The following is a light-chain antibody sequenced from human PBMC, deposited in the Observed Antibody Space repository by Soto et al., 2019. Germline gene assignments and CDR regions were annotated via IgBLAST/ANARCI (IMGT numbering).Light chain of an antibody. Sequence: EIVLTQYPGTLSLSPGERATLAGRARQSVSSSYLAWYQQKPGQAPRLLIYDASNRATGIPARFSGSGSGTDFTLTISSLEPEDFAVYYCQQRSNWPSTFGQGTKVDI. CDR2: DAS. V-gene: IGKV3D-20*02. J-gene: IGKJ1*01. CDR1: QSVSSSY. CDR3: QQRSNWPST.